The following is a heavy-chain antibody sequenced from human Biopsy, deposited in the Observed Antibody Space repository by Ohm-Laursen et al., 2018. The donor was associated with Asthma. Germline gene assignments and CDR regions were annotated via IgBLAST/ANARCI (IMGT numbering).Heavy chain of an antibody. CDR2: IWYDGSNK. Sequence: SLRLSCAAPGFVFSQSGMHWVRQAPGKGLEWVAVIWYDGSNKYYADSVKGRFTISRDNSKNTLYLQMNSLRAEDTAVYYYARDREYSSGWYQPLFDYWGQGTLVTVSS. D-gene: IGHD6-19*01. CDR3: ARDREYSSGWYQPLFDY. J-gene: IGHJ4*02. V-gene: IGHV3-33*08. CDR1: GFVFSQSG.